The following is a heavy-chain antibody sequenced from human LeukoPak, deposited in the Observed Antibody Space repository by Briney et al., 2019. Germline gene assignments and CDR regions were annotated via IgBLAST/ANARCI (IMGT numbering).Heavy chain of an antibody. J-gene: IGHJ6*03. CDR2: IYYSGST. V-gene: IGHV4-39*01. CDR1: GGSISSSSYY. CDR3: ARKPLYYYGSGNMDV. D-gene: IGHD3-10*01. Sequence: SETLSLTCTVSGGSISSSSYYWGWIRHPPGKGLEWIGSIYYSGSTYYNPSLKSRVTISVDTSKNQFSLKLSSVTAADTAVYYCARKPLYYYGSGNMDVWGKGTTVTVSS.